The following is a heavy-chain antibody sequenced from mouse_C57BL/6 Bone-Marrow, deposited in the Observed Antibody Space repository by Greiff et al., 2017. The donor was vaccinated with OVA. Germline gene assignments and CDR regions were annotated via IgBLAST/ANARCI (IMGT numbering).Heavy chain of an antibody. V-gene: IGHV5-17*01. J-gene: IGHJ3*01. CDR1: GFTFSDYG. CDR3: ARPGDYYGSSYVPWFAY. D-gene: IGHD1-1*01. CDR2: ISSGSSTI. Sequence: EVKLMESGGGLVKPGGSLKLSCAASGFTFSDYGMHWVRQAPEKGLEWVAYISSGSSTIYYADTVKGRFPISRDNAKNTLFLQMTSLRSEDTALYYCARPGDYYGSSYVPWFAYWGQGTLVTVSA.